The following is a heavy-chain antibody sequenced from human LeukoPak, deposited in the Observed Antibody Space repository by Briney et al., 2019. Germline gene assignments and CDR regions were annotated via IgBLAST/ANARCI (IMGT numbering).Heavy chain of an antibody. J-gene: IGHJ6*03. CDR1: GYMFTSYG. V-gene: IGHV1-46*01. D-gene: IGHD1-26*01. CDR3: ARDSLYSGSYYYYYYMDV. CDR2: INPSGGST. Sequence: ASVKVSCKASGYMFTSYGLSWVRQAPGQGLEWMGIINPSGGSTSYAQKFQGRVTMTRDMSTSTVYMELSSLRSEDTAVYYCARDSLYSGSYYYYYYMDVLGKGTTVTVSS.